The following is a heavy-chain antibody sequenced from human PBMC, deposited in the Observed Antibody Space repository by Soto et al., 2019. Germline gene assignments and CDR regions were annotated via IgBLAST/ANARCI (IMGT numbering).Heavy chain of an antibody. Sequence: QVQLVESGGGVVQPGRSLRLSCAASGFTFSSYGMHWVRQAPGKWLEWVAVIWYDGSNKYYADSVKGRFTISRDNSKNTLYLQMNSLRAEDTAVYYCARGDDVVVTATIGGYYFDYWGQGTLVTVSS. CDR2: IWYDGSNK. CDR1: GFTFSSYG. D-gene: IGHD2-21*02. V-gene: IGHV3-33*01. J-gene: IGHJ4*02. CDR3: ARGDDVVVTATIGGYYFDY.